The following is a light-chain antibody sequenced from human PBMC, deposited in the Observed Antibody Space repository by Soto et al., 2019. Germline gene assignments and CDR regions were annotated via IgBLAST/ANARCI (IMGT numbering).Light chain of an antibody. Sequence: EIVLTQSPVTLSLSPGERATLSCRASQSVSSSLAWYQQKPGQAPRLLIYDASNTATGIPARFSGSGSVTDFTLTISSLEPEDFAIYYCQQRSSSITFGQGTRLETK. CDR1: QSVSSS. CDR3: QQRSSSIT. J-gene: IGKJ5*01. V-gene: IGKV3-11*01. CDR2: DAS.